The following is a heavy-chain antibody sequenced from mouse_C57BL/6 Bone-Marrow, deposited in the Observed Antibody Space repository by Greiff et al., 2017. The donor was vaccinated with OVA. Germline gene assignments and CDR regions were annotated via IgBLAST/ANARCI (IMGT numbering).Heavy chain of an antibody. CDR2: ILPSIGRT. D-gene: IGHD1-1*01. Sequence: QVQLQQSGSELRSPGSSVKLSCKDFDSEVFPIAYMSWVRQKPGHGFEWIGGILPSIGRTIYGEKFEDKATLDADTLSNTAYLELNSLTSEDSAIYYCARGRGNYYGRYFDVWGTGTTVTVSS. CDR3: ARGRGNYYGRYFDV. V-gene: IGHV15-2*01. CDR1: DSEVFPIAY. J-gene: IGHJ1*03.